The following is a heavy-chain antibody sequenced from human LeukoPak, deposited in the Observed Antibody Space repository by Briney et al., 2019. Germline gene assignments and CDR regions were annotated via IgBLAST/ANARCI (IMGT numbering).Heavy chain of an antibody. D-gene: IGHD3-10*01. CDR1: GFTFTNAW. CDR2: IKSKGNGETT. V-gene: IGHV3-15*01. Sequence: GGSLRLSCAASGFTFTNAWMSWVRQAPGKGLEWVGRIKSKGNGETTDYTAPVKGRFTMSRDDSKATLYLQMNYVIVEDTAVYFCATDLGLTMIRGVLVSWGQGALVSVSP. CDR3: ATDLGLTMIRGVLVS. J-gene: IGHJ4*02.